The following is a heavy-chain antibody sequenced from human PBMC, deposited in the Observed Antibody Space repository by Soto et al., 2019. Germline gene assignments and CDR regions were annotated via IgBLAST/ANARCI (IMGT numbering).Heavy chain of an antibody. CDR3: ARGLSGYYGFDY. CDR2: IKGDGTNT. V-gene: IGHV3-74*01. D-gene: IGHD5-12*01. J-gene: IGHJ4*02. Sequence: EVQLVESGGGLVQFGGSLRLSCAASGFTFSSYWMHWVRQVPGKGLVWVSRIKGDGTNTGYADSVKGRFTISIDNVKNTLYLQMNSLRAEDTAVYYCARGLSGYYGFDYWGQGALVTVSS. CDR1: GFTFSSYW.